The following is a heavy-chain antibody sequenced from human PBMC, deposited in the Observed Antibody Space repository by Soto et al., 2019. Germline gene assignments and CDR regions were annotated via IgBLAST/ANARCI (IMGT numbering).Heavy chain of an antibody. CDR3: ARGYQPGIAAAGSRRYFDY. D-gene: IGHD6-13*01. CDR2: ISAYNGNT. V-gene: IGHV1-18*01. J-gene: IGHJ4*02. CDR1: GYTFTSYG. Sequence: ASVKVSCKASGYTFTSYGISWVRQAPGQGLEWMGWISAYNGNTNYAQKLQGRVTMTTDTSTSTAYMELRSLRSDDTAVYYCARGYQPGIAAAGSRRYFDYWGQGTLVTVSS.